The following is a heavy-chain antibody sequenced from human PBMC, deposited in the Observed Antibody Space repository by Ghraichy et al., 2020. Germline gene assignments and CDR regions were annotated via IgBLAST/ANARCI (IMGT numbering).Heavy chain of an antibody. CDR1: GGSVSSDSYY. V-gene: IGHV4-39*01. Sequence: ETLSLTCTVSGGSVSSDSYYWGWIRQTPVKGLEWIASIYYNGYTYYNPSLKSRVTISVDMSKNQFALKLSSVTAADTAVYYCASSAFGVVINLYYFDYWGQGTLVTVSS. CDR2: IYYNGYT. J-gene: IGHJ4*02. CDR3: ASSAFGVVINLYYFDY. D-gene: IGHD3-3*01.